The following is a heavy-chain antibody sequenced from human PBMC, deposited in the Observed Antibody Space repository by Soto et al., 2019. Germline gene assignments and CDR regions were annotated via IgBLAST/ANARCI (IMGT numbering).Heavy chain of an antibody. V-gene: IGHV4-39*01. Sequence: PSETLSVTCTVSGGSISSSSYYWGWIRQPPGKGLEWIGSIYYSGSTYYNPSLKSRVTISVDTSKNQFSLKLSSVTAADTAVYSCARHVGGDYYDYYGMYFWGRGTTVPVSS. J-gene: IGHJ6*02. D-gene: IGHD2-21*02. CDR2: IYYSGST. CDR1: GGSISSSSYY. CDR3: ARHVGGDYYDYYGMYF.